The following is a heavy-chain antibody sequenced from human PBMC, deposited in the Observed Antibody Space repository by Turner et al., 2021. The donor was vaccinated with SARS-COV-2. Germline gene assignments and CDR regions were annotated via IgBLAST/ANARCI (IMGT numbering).Heavy chain of an antibody. J-gene: IGHJ5*02. CDR3: ARQGREQWLASNWFDP. D-gene: IGHD6-19*01. V-gene: IGHV4-39*01. CDR1: GGSISSSRYY. Sequence: QLQPQESGPGLEKPSETLYLTCTVSGGSISSSRYYWGWIRQPPGKGLEWIGSIYYSGSTYYNPSLKSRVTISVDTSKNQFSLKLSSVTAADTAVYYCARQGREQWLASNWFDPWGQGTLVTVSS. CDR2: IYYSGST.